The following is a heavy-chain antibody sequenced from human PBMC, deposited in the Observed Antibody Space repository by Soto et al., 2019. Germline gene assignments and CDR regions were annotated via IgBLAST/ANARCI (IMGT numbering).Heavy chain of an antibody. Sequence: ASVKVSCKASGYTFNSYAMHWVRQAPGQRLEWMGWINAGNGNTKYSQKFQGRVTITRDTSASTAYMELSSLRSEDTAVYYCARVGWVRQWLVMTDFQHWGQGTLVTVSS. V-gene: IGHV1-3*01. D-gene: IGHD6-19*01. CDR1: GYTFNSYA. J-gene: IGHJ1*01. CDR3: ARVGWVRQWLVMTDFQH. CDR2: INAGNGNT.